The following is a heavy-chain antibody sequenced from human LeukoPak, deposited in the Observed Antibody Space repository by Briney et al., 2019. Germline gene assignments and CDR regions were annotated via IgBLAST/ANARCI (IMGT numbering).Heavy chain of an antibody. V-gene: IGHV4-59*01. CDR2: IYYSGST. Sequence: SETLSLTCTVSGGSISSYYWSWIRQPPGKGLEWIGYIYYSGSTDYNPSLKSRVTISVDTSKNQFSLKLSSVTAADTAVYYCARVGYGDYWYFDLWGRGTLVTVSS. J-gene: IGHJ2*01. CDR3: ARVGYGDYWYFDL. D-gene: IGHD4-17*01. CDR1: GGSISSYY.